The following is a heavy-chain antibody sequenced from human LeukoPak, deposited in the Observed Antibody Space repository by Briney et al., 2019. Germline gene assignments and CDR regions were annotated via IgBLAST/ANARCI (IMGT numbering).Heavy chain of an antibody. Sequence: PGGSLRLSCAASGFTFSSDAMSWVRQAPGKGLEWVSAISGSGGSTYYADSVKGRFTISRDNSKNTLYLQMNSLRAEDTAVYYCAKARGYYYYYYMDVWGKGTTVTVSS. CDR1: GFTFSSDA. CDR2: ISGSGGST. D-gene: IGHD3-10*01. CDR3: AKARGYYYYYYMDV. J-gene: IGHJ6*03. V-gene: IGHV3-23*01.